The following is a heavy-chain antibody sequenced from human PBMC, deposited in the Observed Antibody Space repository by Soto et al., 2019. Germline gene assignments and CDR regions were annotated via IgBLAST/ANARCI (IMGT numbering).Heavy chain of an antibody. D-gene: IGHD3-16*01. CDR1: GASMSTHY. CDR3: ARADPDASVGY. V-gene: IGHV4-59*11. CDR2: ISYSGST. Sequence: SETLSLTCTVSGASMSTHYWTWLRQSPGKGLEWIGYISYSGSTYYNPSHKSRVTISADTSRNQFSLKLSAVISADTAVYYCARADPDASVGYWGQGTLVTVSS. J-gene: IGHJ4*02.